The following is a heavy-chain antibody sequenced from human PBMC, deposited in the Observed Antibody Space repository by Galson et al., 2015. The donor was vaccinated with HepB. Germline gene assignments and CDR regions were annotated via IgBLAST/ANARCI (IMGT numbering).Heavy chain of an antibody. Sequence: SLRLSCAASGFTFSSYAMSWVRQAPGKGLEWVSAISGSGGSTYYADSVKGRFTISRDNSKNTLYLQMNSLRAEDTAVYYCAKGGARAWLTFPFDYWGQGTLVTVSS. D-gene: IGHD5-12*01. V-gene: IGHV3-23*01. J-gene: IGHJ4*02. CDR3: AKGGARAWLTFPFDY. CDR2: ISGSGGST. CDR1: GFTFSSYA.